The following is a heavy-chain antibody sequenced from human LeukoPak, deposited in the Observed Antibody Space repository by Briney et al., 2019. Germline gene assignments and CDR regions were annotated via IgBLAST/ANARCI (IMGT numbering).Heavy chain of an antibody. CDR1: GGSFSGYY. J-gene: IGHJ4*02. D-gene: IGHD3-9*01. V-gene: IGHV4-34*01. CDR3: ARAYILTGYYISDYFDY. Sequence: SETLSLTCAVYGGSFSGYYWSWIRQPPGKGLEWIGEINHSGSTNYNPSLKSRVTISVDTSKNQFSLKLSSVTAADTAVYYCARAYILTGYYISDYFDYWGQGTLVTVSS. CDR2: INHSGST.